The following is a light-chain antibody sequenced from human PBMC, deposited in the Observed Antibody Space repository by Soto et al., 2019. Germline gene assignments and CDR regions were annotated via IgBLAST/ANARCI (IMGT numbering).Light chain of an antibody. CDR1: QSVSSSY. V-gene: IGKV3-20*01. Sequence: EILLTQSAGTLCLSPGERATLSCRASQSVSSSYLAWYQQKPGQAPRLLIYGASSRATGIPDRFSGSGSGTDFTLTISRLEPEDFAVYYCQQYGSSPPITFGQGTRLEIK. J-gene: IGKJ5*01. CDR2: GAS. CDR3: QQYGSSPPIT.